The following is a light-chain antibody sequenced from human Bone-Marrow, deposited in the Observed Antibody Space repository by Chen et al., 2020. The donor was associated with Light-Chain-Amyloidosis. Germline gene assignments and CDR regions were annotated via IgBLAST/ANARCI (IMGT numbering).Light chain of an antibody. CDR1: DVPTKY. CDR3: QSADSSGTYEVI. J-gene: IGLJ2*01. CDR2: RDT. V-gene: IGLV3-25*03. Sequence: SYELPQPPSVSVSPGQTARTTCSGDDVPTKYADWYQQKPGQAPVLVIHRDTERPSGISERFSGSSSGTTATLTISGVQAEDEADYHCQSADSSGTYEVIFGGGTKLTVL.